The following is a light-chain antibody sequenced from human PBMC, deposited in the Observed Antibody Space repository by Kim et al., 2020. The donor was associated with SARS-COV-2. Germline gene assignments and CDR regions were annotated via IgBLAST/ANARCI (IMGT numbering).Light chain of an antibody. CDR3: HQYNDWPPGDT. J-gene: IGKJ2*01. Sequence: EIVMTQSPATLSVSPGDTATLSCRASQSVNSNLAWYQLKRGRAPTLLIYGASTRATGIPARFSGSGSGTEFTLTITSLQSEDFALYYCHQYNDWPPGDTFGQGTKLEI. CDR2: GAS. V-gene: IGKV3-15*01. CDR1: QSVNSN.